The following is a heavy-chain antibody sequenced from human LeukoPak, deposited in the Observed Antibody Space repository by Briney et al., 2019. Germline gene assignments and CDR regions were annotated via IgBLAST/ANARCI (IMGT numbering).Heavy chain of an antibody. J-gene: IGHJ3*02. CDR3: ARGVWRDYYAFDI. D-gene: IGHD3-3*01. CDR1: GFTFSSYW. Sequence: GGSLRLSCAASGFTFSSYWMHWVRQAPGKGLVWVSRINSDGSSTSYADSVQGRFTISRDNAKNTLYLQMNSLRAEDTAVYYCARGVWRDYYAFDIWGQGTMVTVSS. V-gene: IGHV3-74*01. CDR2: INSDGSST.